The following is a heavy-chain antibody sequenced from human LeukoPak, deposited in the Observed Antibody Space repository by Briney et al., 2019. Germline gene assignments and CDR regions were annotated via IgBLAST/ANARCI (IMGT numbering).Heavy chain of an antibody. D-gene: IGHD3-10*01. J-gene: IGHJ3*02. V-gene: IGHV5-51*01. CDR1: GYSFTSYW. CDR2: IYPGDSDT. CDR3: ARSYGSGSYPSSRAFDI. Sequence: PGESLKISCKGSGYSFTSYWIGWVRQMPGKGLEWMGIIYPGDSDTRYSPSFQGQVTISADKSISTAYLQWSSLKASDTAMYYCARSYGSGSYPSSRAFDIWGQGTMVTVSS.